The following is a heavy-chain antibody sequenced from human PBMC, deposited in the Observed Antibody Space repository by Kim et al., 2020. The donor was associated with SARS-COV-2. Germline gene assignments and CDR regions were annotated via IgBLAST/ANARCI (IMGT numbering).Heavy chain of an antibody. V-gene: IGHV3-53*01. D-gene: IGHD3-10*01. CDR3: ARGAMVRGYYYYYGMDV. J-gene: IGHJ6*02. CDR2: IYSGGST. CDR1: GFTVSSNY. Sequence: GGSLRLSCAASGFTVSSNYMSWVRQAPGKGLEWVSVIYSGGSTYYADSVKGRFTISRDNSKNTLYLQMNSLRAEDTAVYYCARGAMVRGYYYYYGMDVWGQGTTVTVSS.